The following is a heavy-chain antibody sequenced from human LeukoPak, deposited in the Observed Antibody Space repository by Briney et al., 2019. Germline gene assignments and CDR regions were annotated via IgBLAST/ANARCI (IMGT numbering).Heavy chain of an antibody. J-gene: IGHJ4*02. CDR1: GFTFSSYV. Sequence: GGSLRLSRSASGFTFSSYVLSWVRQAPGKGLEWVSAISGSGESIYYADSVKGRFTISRDNSKDTLYLQMNSLTAEDTAVYYCAKDPRGGYSGSWYFDYWGQGTLVTVSS. D-gene: IGHD5-12*01. CDR3: AKDPRGGYSGSWYFDY. CDR2: ISGSGESI. V-gene: IGHV3-23*01.